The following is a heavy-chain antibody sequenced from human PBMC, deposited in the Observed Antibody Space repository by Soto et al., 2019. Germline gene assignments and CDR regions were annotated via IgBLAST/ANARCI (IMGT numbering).Heavy chain of an antibody. CDR2: IIPIFGTA. D-gene: IGHD2-2*01. V-gene: IGHV1-69*13. CDR3: ARGWIVVVPAATKGIYYHYGMDV. J-gene: IGHJ6*02. CDR1: GGTFSGYA. Sequence: GASVKVSCKASGGTFSGYAISWVRQAPGQGLEWMGGIIPIFGTANYAQKFQGRVTITADESTSTAYMELSSLRSEDTAVYYCARGWIVVVPAATKGIYYHYGMDVWGQGTTVTVSS.